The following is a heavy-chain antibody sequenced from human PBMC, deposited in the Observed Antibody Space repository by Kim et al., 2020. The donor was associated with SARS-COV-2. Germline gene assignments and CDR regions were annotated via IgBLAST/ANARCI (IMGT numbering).Heavy chain of an antibody. Sequence: GGSLRLSCTGSGFTFRNYAVTWFRQSPGKGLEWVGFIRPKIYGETSEYAASVRGRFIISRDDSKHTAYLQMNSLKTDDTAVYYCSRDGTSGGLEWLPRFDCWGQGTLVTVSS. CDR1: GFTFRNYA. V-gene: IGHV3-49*03. CDR2: IRPKIYGETS. J-gene: IGHJ4*02. D-gene: IGHD3-3*01. CDR3: SRDGTSGGLEWLPRFDC.